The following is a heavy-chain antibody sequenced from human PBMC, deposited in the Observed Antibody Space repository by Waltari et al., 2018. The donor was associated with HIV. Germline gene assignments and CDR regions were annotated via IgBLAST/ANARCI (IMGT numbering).Heavy chain of an antibody. Sequence: QVQLVQSGTEVKKPGASVKVSCKASGYTFTSYGISWVRQAPGQGLEWMGWINAYNGNTYYVQKFQGRVTMTTDTSTSTAYMELRSLRSDDTAVYYCAREAGTEYNRNDGGYYYYAMDVWGQGTTVTVSS. CDR3: AREAGTEYNRNDGGYYYYAMDV. D-gene: IGHD1-20*01. CDR1: GYTFTSYG. J-gene: IGHJ6*02. CDR2: INAYNGNT. V-gene: IGHV1-18*01.